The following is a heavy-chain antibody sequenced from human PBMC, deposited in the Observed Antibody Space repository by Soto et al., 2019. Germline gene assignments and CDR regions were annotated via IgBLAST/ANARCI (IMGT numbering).Heavy chain of an antibody. D-gene: IGHD3-10*01. CDR2: IYSGGST. J-gene: IGHJ6*03. CDR3: ARGGYYGSGSYPTYYYMDV. CDR1: GFTVSSNY. V-gene: IGHV3-66*01. Sequence: GGSLRLSCAASGFTVSSNYMSWVRQAPGKGLEWVSVIYSGGSTYYADSVKGRFTISRDNSKNTLYLQMNSLRAEDTAVYYCARGGYYGSGSYPTYYYMDVWGKGTTVTVSS.